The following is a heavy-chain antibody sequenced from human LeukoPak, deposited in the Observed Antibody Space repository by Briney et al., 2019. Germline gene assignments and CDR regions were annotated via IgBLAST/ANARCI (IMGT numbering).Heavy chain of an antibody. D-gene: IGHD5-18*01. CDR2: IYYSGST. Sequence: SETLSLTCTVSGGSISSYYWSWIRQPPGKGLEWIGYIYYSGSTNYNPSLKSRVTISVDTSKSQFSLKLSSVTAADTAVYYCAGGYSYGKKDYWGQGTLVTVSS. V-gene: IGHV4-59*01. J-gene: IGHJ4*02. CDR3: AGGYSYGKKDY. CDR1: GGSISSYY.